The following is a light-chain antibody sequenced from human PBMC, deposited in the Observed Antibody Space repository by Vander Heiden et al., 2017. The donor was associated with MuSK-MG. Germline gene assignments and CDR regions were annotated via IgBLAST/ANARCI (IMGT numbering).Light chain of an antibody. CDR3: QSYDNSMTVYVV. J-gene: IGLJ2*01. CDR1: RSHIRAGQD. V-gene: IGLV1-40*01. Sequence: QSLLTQPPSVSGAPGQRVTISCTGSRSHIRAGQDVHLYQQLPGTAPKPLTYGYHNRPKGVPDRFACSKAGTSASPATTGLQDEDEADYYSQSYDNSMTVYVVFGGGTKLTVL. CDR2: GYH.